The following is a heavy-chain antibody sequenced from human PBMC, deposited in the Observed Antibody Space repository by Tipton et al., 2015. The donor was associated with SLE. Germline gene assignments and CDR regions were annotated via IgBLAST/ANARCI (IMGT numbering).Heavy chain of an antibody. CDR1: GGSFSGYY. V-gene: IGHV4-34*09. Sequence: TLSLTCAVYGGSFSGYYWSWIRQPPGKGLEWIGEINHSGSTNYNPSLKSRVTISVDTSKNQFSLKLSSVTAADTAVYYCAREGLGPGDYWGQGTLVTVSS. CDR2: INHSGST. CDR3: AREGLGPGDY. J-gene: IGHJ4*02. D-gene: IGHD1-26*01.